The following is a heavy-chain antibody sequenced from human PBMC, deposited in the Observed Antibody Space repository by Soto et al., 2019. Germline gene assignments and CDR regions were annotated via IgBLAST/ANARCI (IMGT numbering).Heavy chain of an antibody. CDR3: PTPGVSWRYGMDV. V-gene: IGHV3-30-3*01. J-gene: IGHJ6*02. D-gene: IGHD2-8*01. CDR2: ISYDGSNK. Sequence: XGCLRRSGAACSFSVRSYSMHSVRHAPGKGLEWVAVISYDGSNKYWADSVKGRFTISRDNSKNTLYLQMNSLRAEDTAVYYCPTPGVSWRYGMDVWGQGTTVTVSS. CDR1: SFSVRSYS.